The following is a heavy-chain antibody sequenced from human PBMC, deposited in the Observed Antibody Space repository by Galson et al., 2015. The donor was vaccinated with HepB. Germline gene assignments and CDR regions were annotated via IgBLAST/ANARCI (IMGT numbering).Heavy chain of an antibody. V-gene: IGHV1-18*01. D-gene: IGHD6-6*01. J-gene: IGHJ4*02. CDR1: GHTFTNYG. CDR3: ARDLNIATRYGGY. Sequence: SVKVSCKASGHTFTNYGISWVRQAPGQGLEWMGWISAYTGNTNYAQKLQGRVTMTTDTSTSTAYMELRSLRSDDTAVYYCARDLNIATRYGGYWGQGTLVTVSS. CDR2: ISAYTGNT.